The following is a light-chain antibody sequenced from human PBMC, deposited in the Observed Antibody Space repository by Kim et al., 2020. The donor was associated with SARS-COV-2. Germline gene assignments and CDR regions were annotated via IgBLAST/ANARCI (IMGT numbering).Light chain of an antibody. CDR2: AAS. Sequence: ASVGDRVLVTCRASQDVNVWLAWYQQKPGTAPKLLIYAASRLERGVPSRFSGSGSGTEFTLTIDNLQPDDFATYYCQHYDSYSRTFGQGTKVDIK. CDR1: QDVNVW. J-gene: IGKJ1*01. CDR3: QHYDSYSRT. V-gene: IGKV1-5*01.